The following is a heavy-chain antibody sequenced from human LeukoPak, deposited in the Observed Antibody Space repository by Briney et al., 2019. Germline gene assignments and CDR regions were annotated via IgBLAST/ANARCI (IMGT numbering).Heavy chain of an antibody. Sequence: ASVTVSCKASGYTFTGYYMHWVRQAPGQGLEWMGWINPNSGGTNYAQKFQGRVTMTRDTSISTAYMELSRLRSDDTAVYYCARVMVRGVRAPSSYYFDYWGQGTLVTVSS. V-gene: IGHV1-2*02. CDR2: INPNSGGT. CDR1: GYTFTGYY. D-gene: IGHD3-10*01. CDR3: ARVMVRGVRAPSSYYFDY. J-gene: IGHJ4*02.